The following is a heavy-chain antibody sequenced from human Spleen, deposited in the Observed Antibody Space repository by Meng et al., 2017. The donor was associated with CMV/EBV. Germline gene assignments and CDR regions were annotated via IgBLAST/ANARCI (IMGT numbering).Heavy chain of an antibody. CDR2: IYPGNSDT. J-gene: IGHJ4*02. Sequence: GGSLRLSCKGSGYSFTNYWIAWVRQMPGKGLEWMGIIYPGNSDTRYSPSFQGQVNISADKSISTAYLQWSSLKASDTAMYYCAREEDYTNYGFDYWGQGTLVTVSS. V-gene: IGHV5-51*01. CDR3: AREEDYTNYGFDY. CDR1: GYSFTNYW. D-gene: IGHD4-11*01.